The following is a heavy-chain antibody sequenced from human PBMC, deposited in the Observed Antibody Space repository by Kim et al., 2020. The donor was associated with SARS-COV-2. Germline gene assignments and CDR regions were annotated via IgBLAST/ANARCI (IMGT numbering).Heavy chain of an antibody. D-gene: IGHD2-8*01. J-gene: IGHJ3*01. CDR3: TKPRAWANTFDV. V-gene: IGHV4-39*01. Sequence: NPSLPRRLTMSQDTSKNQFSRRLSSVTAADTAVYYCTKPRAWANTFDVWGRGTMVTVSS.